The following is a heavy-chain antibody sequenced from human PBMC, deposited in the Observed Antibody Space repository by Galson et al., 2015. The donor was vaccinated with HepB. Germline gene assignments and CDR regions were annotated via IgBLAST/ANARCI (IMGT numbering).Heavy chain of an antibody. CDR3: ARDRARTIFGVVIGNDAFDI. Sequence: SLRLSCAASGFTFSTYSMHWVRQAPGKGLEWVAFIRYDGINKYYADSVKGRFTFSRDNSKNTLYLQMNSLRAEDTAVYYCARDRARTIFGVVIGNDAFDIWGQGTMVTVSS. CDR1: GFTFSTYS. J-gene: IGHJ3*02. V-gene: IGHV3-30*02. D-gene: IGHD3-3*01. CDR2: IRYDGINK.